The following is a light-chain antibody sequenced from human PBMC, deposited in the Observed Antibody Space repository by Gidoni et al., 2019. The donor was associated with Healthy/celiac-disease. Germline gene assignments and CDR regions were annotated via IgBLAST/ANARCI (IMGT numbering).Light chain of an antibody. Sequence: IVLTQSPGTLSLSPGERATLSCRASPSVSSSYLAWYQQKPGQAPRLLIYGASSRATGIPDRFSGSGSGTDFTLTISRLEPEDFAVYYCQQYGSSPNTFGQXTKLEIK. CDR2: GAS. V-gene: IGKV3-20*01. J-gene: IGKJ2*01. CDR1: PSVSSSY. CDR3: QQYGSSPNT.